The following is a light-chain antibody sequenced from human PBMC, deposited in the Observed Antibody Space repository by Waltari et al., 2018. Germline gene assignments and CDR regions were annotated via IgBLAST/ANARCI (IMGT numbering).Light chain of an antibody. J-gene: IGLJ1*01. CDR3: ISYAGSNNLGV. CDR1: SSDVGGYKY. Sequence: QSALTQPPSASGSPGQSVTISCTGTSSDVGGYKYVSWFQQHPGKALKLMIYEVSKRDSGVPDRFSGSKSGNTASLTVSGLQAEDEADYYCISYAGSNNLGVFGTGTKVTVL. V-gene: IGLV2-8*01. CDR2: EVS.